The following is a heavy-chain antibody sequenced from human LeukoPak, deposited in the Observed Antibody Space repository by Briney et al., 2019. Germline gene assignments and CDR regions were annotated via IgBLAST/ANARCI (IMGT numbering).Heavy chain of an antibody. D-gene: IGHD6-6*01. J-gene: IGHJ5*02. CDR1: GYTFTSYG. V-gene: IGHV1-18*01. CDR2: ISAYNGNT. Sequence: GASVKVSCKASGYTFTSYGISWVRQAPGQGLEWMGWISAYNGNTNYAQKLQGRVTMTTDTSTSTAYMELRRLRSDDTAVYYCARSIAARRGGGWFDPWGQGTLVTVSS. CDR3: ARSIAARRGGGWFDP.